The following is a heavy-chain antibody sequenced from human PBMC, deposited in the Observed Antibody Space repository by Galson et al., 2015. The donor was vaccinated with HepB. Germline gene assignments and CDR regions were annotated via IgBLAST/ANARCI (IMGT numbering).Heavy chain of an antibody. V-gene: IGHV1-8*01. CDR1: GYTFTSYD. Sequence: SVKVSCKASGYTFTSYDINWVRQATGQGLEWMGWMNPNSGNTGYAQKFQGRVTMTRNTSISTAYMELSSLRSEDTAVYYCARVEYQLLFGGTYYYYGMDVWGQGTTVTVSS. CDR2: MNPNSGNT. CDR3: ARVEYQLLFGGTYYYYGMDV. J-gene: IGHJ6*02. D-gene: IGHD2-2*01.